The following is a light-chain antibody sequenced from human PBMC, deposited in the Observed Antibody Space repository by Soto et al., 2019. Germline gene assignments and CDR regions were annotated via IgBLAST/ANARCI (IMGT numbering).Light chain of an antibody. V-gene: IGKV3D-15*01. CDR1: QSVRSN. Sequence: EIGLTKSAGTLSLSPGDRATLSCRASQSVRSNLAWYQQKPGQAPRLLISGTSTRATGIPDRFSGRGSGTEFTLTISSLPPEDSAVYYCQQYNHPVTFGEGTKVDIK. CDR3: QQYNHPVT. CDR2: GTS. J-gene: IGKJ4*02.